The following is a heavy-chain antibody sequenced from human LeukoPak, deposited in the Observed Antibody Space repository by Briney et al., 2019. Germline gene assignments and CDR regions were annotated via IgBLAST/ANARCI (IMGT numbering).Heavy chain of an antibody. V-gene: IGHV4-59*08. CDR1: GGSISSYY. Sequence: SETLSLTCRVSGGSISSYYWSWIRQPPGKGLEWIGDIYYSGSTNYNPSLKSRVTISVDTSKNQFSLKLSSVTAADTAVYYCARHNLIGYYFDYWGQGTLVTVSS. CDR3: ARHNLIGYYFDY. J-gene: IGHJ4*02. CDR2: IYYSGST. D-gene: IGHD3-16*01.